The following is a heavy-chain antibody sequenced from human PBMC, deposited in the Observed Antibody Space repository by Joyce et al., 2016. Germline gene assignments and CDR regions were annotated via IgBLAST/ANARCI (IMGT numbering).Heavy chain of an antibody. D-gene: IGHD2/OR15-2a*01. J-gene: IGHJ3*02. CDR2: IIPIGGGA. V-gene: IGHV1-69*04. Sequence: VQLVQSGAEVKKPGSSVKVSCKVSGGNFYDYTITWVRQAPGQGLEWMGRIIPIGGGANYARKFRGRVALTADKSTATAYLELNSLRLDDTAMFFCTRGRIEYSKTFNAYDIWGQGTMVTVSS. CDR3: TRGRIEYSKTFNAYDI. CDR1: GGNFYDYT.